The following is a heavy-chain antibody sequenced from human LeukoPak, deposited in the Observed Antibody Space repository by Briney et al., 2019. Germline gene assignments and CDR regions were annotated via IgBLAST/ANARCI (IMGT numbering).Heavy chain of an antibody. D-gene: IGHD3-10*01. Sequence: GRSLRLSCAASGFTFSSYGMHWVRQAPGKGLEWVAVMSYDGSNKYYADSVRGRFTISRDNSKNLLYLQMNSLRAEDTAIYYCARDPVQYYYGSGSYYGVYFEYWGQGTLVTVSS. V-gene: IGHV3-30*03. CDR2: MSYDGSNK. CDR1: GFTFSSYG. CDR3: ARDPVQYYYGSGSYYGVYFEY. J-gene: IGHJ4*02.